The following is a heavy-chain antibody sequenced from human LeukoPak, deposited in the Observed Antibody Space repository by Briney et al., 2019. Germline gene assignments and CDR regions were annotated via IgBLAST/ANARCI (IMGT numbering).Heavy chain of an antibody. V-gene: IGHV3-9*01. D-gene: IGHD6-13*01. J-gene: IGHJ4*02. Sequence: PGGSLRLSCAASGFTFDDYAMHWVRQAPGKGLEWVSGISWNSGSIGYADSVKGRFTISRDNAKNSLYLQMNSLRAEDTALYYCAKGTYSSSWDWGQGTLVTVSS. CDR2: ISWNSGSI. CDR1: GFTFDDYA. CDR3: AKGTYSSSWD.